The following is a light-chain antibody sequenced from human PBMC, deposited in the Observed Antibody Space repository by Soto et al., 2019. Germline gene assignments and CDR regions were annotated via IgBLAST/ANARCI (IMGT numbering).Light chain of an antibody. Sequence: EIVLTQSPATLSLSPGERATLSCRASQSVSSYFAWYQQKPGQAPRLLIYDASNMATGTPDRFSGSGSGTDFTLTSSSLEPEDFAVYYCQQRSNWPLFGGGTKVEIK. J-gene: IGKJ4*01. CDR3: QQRSNWPL. CDR2: DAS. CDR1: QSVSSY. V-gene: IGKV3-11*01.